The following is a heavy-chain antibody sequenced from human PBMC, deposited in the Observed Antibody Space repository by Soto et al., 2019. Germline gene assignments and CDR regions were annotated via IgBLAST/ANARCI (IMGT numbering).Heavy chain of an antibody. J-gene: IGHJ6*02. CDR2: INHSGST. CDR1: GGSFSGYY. D-gene: IGHD2-2*01. Sequence: PSETLSLTCAVYGGSFSGYYWSWIRQPPGKGLEWIGEINHSGSTNYNPSLKSRVTISVDTSKNQFSLKLSSVTAADTALYHCGRNLGYWSSTSCSKGWYYYYGMDVWGQGTTVTVSS. V-gene: IGHV4-34*01. CDR3: GRNLGYWSSTSCSKGWYYYYGMDV.